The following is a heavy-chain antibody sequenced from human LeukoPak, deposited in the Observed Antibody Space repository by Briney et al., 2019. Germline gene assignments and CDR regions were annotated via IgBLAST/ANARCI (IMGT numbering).Heavy chain of an antibody. Sequence: ASVKVSCKASGYTFTGYYMHWVGQAAGQGVEGMGWINPNSGGTKYAQKLQGRVTMTRDTSISTAYMELSRLRSDDTAVYYCARDLVTTFFDYWGEGTLVTVSS. CDR1: GYTFTGYY. V-gene: IGHV1-2*02. CDR2: INPNSGGT. D-gene: IGHD4-17*01. CDR3: ARDLVTTFFDY. J-gene: IGHJ4*02.